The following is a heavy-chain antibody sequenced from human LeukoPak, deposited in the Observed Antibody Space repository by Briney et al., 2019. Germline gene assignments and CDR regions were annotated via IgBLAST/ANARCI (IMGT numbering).Heavy chain of an antibody. V-gene: IGHV3-48*03. J-gene: IGHJ4*02. Sequence: PGGSLRLSCAASGFTFSSYEMNWVRQAPGKGLEWVSYISSSGSTIYYADSVKGRFTISRDNAKNSLYLQMNSLRAEDTAVYYCARDKWELVFDYWGQGTPVTVSS. CDR1: GFTFSSYE. CDR2: ISSSGSTI. D-gene: IGHD1-26*01. CDR3: ARDKWELVFDY.